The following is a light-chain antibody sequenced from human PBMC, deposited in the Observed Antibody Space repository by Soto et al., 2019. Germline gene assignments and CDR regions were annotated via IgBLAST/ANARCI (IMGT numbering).Light chain of an antibody. CDR2: EVT. CDR3: SSYTGSSTLYV. V-gene: IGLV2-14*01. J-gene: IGLJ1*01. Sequence: QSALTQPASVSGSPGQSIAISCTGSSSDVGIYNYVSWYQQHPGKVPKLIIYEVTNRPSGVSNRFSGSKSGNTASLTISGLQAEDEADYYCSSYTGSSTLYVFGTGTKVTVL. CDR1: SSDVGIYNY.